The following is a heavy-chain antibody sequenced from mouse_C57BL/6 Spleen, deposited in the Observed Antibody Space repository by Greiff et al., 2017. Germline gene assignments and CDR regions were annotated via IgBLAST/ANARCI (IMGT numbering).Heavy chain of an antibody. Sequence: DVLLVESGGDLVKPGGSLKLSCAASGFTFSSYGMSWVRQTPDKRLEWVATISSGGSYTYYPDSVKGRFTISRDNAKNTLYLQMSSLKSEDTAMYYCARGGGRYAMDYWGQGTSVTVSS. CDR3: ARGGGRYAMDY. V-gene: IGHV5-6*01. CDR2: ISSGGSYT. CDR1: GFTFSSYG. D-gene: IGHD6-1*01. J-gene: IGHJ4*01.